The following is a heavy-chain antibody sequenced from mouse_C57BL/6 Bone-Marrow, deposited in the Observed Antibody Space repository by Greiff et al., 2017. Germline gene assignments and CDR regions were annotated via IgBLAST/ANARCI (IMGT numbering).Heavy chain of an antibody. CDR1: GYTFTSYW. D-gene: IGHD1-1*01. CDR3: ARTPSHYYGSSNWYFDV. J-gene: IGHJ1*03. V-gene: IGHV1-55*01. Sequence: VQLQQPGAELVKPGASVKMSCKASGYTFTSYWITWVKQRPGQGLEWIGDIYPGSGSTNYNEKFKSKATLTVDTSSSTAYMQLSSLTSEDSAVYYCARTPSHYYGSSNWYFDVWGTGTTVTVSS. CDR2: IYPGSGST.